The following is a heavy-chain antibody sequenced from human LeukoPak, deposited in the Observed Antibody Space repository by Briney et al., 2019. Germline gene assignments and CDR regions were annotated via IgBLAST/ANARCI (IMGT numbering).Heavy chain of an antibody. J-gene: IGHJ4*02. CDR3: ARDQYSSSSAFDY. CDR1: GFTFSSYW. V-gene: IGHV3-21*01. D-gene: IGHD6-6*01. CDR2: ISSSSSYI. Sequence: PGGSLRLSCAASGFTFSSYWMHWVRQAPGKGLEWVSSISSSSSYIYYADSVKGRFIISRDNAKNSLYLQMNSLRAEDTAVYYCARDQYSSSSAFDYWGQGTLVTVSS.